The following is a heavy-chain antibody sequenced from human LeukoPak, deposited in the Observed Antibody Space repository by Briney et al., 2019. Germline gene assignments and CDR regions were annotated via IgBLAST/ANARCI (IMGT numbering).Heavy chain of an antibody. V-gene: IGHV4-34*01. CDR1: GGSFSGYY. CDR2: INHSGST. D-gene: IGHD2-2*01. Sequence: ETLSHTCAVYGGSFSGYYWSWIRQPPGKGLEWIGEINHSGSTNYNPSLKSRVTISVDTSKNQFSLKLSSVTAADTAVYYCAKGPNCSSTSCYVRFAYFDYWGQGTLVTVSS. CDR3: AKGPNCSSTSCYVRFAYFDY. J-gene: IGHJ4*02.